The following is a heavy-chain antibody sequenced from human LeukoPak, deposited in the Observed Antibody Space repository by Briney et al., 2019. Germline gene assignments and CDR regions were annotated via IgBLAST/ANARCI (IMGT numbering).Heavy chain of an antibody. D-gene: IGHD3-22*01. CDR2: VSGSGSST. CDR3: AKNDSSGYYYYGMDV. V-gene: IGHV3-23*01. J-gene: IGHJ6*02. Sequence: GGSLRLSCAAPGFTFSSYAMSWVRQAPGKGLEWVSDVSGSGSSTYYADSVKGRFTISRDNSKNTLYLQMNSLRAEDTAVYYCAKNDSSGYYYYGMDVWGQGTTVTVSS. CDR1: GFTFSSYA.